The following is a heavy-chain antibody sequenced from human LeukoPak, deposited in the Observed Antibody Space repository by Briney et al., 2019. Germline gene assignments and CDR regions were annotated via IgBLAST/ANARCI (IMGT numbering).Heavy chain of an antibody. CDR3: ARGLDYYAGIGYYSVY. D-gene: IGHD3-22*01. CDR2: ISSSSTYI. J-gene: IGHJ4*02. V-gene: IGHV3-21*01. CDR1: GFTFSSYS. Sequence: GGSLRLSCAASGFTFSSYSMKWVRQAPGKGLEWVSSISSSSTYIYYTDSVKGRFTVSRDNAKNSLYLQMNSLRAEDTGVYYCARGLDYYAGIGYYSVYGGQGTLVTVSS.